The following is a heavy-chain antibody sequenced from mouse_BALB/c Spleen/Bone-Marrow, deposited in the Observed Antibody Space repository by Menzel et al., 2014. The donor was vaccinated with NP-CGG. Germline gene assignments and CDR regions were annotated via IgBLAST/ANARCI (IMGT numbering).Heavy chain of an antibody. D-gene: IGHD2-1*01. CDR2: IDPYNGDT. J-gene: IGHJ3*01. CDR3: ASFGNYEAWFAY. Sequence: EVQLQQSGPELVKPGASVKVSCKASGYAFTSYNIYWVKQSHGKSLEWIGYIDPYNGDTNYNQKFKVKATLTADKSSSTAYMHLNSLTSEDSAVYYCASFGNYEAWFAYWGQGTLVTVSA. V-gene: IGHV1S135*01. CDR1: GYAFTSYN.